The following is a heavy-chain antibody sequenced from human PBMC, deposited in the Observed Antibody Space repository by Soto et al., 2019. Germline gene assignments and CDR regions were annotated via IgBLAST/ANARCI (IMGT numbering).Heavy chain of an antibody. CDR2: IDWDDDK. Sequence: TLSLTCTVSGGSISSYYWSWIRQPPGKALEWLARIDWDDDKYYSTSLKTRLTISKDTSKNQVVLTMTNMDPVDTATYYCARTPRPVGYGMDVWGQGTTVTVSS. V-gene: IGHV2-70*11. CDR1: GGSISSYYW. CDR3: ARTPRPVGYGMDV. J-gene: IGHJ6*02. D-gene: IGHD1-26*01.